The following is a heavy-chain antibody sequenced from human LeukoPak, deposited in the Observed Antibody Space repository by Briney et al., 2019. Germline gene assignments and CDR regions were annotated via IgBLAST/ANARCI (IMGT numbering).Heavy chain of an antibody. J-gene: IGHJ4*02. D-gene: IGHD3-16*02. CDR3: ARGSRKITFGRVIWDFFDH. V-gene: IGHV1-69*04. CDR2: IIPVLGIE. Sequence: SVKVSCKASGGTFSNYGFNWVRQAPGQGLEWVGRIIPVLGIENYAQKFQGRVTISADQSTSTAYMDLSSLRSEDTAVYYCARGSRKITFGRVIWDFFDHWGQGSLVTVSS. CDR1: GGTFSNYG.